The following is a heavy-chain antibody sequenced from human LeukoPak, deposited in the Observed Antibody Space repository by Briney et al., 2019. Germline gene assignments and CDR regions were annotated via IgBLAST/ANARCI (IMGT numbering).Heavy chain of an antibody. J-gene: IGHJ4*02. CDR3: AREGLIQLFDY. D-gene: IGHD5-18*01. V-gene: IGHV4-59*12. CDR1: DGSISSYY. CDR2: IYDSGST. Sequence: PSETLSLTCTVSDGSISSYYWSWIRQPPGKGLEWIGHIYDSGSTNYNPSLKSRVTISVDTSKNQFSLKVSSVTAADTAMYYCAREGLIQLFDYWGQGTLVTVSS.